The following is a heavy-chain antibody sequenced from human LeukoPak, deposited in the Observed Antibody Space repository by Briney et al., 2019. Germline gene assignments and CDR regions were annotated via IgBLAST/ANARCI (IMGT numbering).Heavy chain of an antibody. Sequence: GGSLRLSCAASGFTFSSYWMSWVRRAPGKGLEWVANIKQDGSEKYYVDSVKGRFTISRDNAKNSLYLQMNSLRAEDTAVYYCAREIGSSSWYGSGDDAFDIWGQGTMVTVSS. CDR1: GFTFSSYW. J-gene: IGHJ3*02. CDR2: IKQDGSEK. CDR3: AREIGSSSWYGSGDDAFDI. V-gene: IGHV3-7*03. D-gene: IGHD6-13*01.